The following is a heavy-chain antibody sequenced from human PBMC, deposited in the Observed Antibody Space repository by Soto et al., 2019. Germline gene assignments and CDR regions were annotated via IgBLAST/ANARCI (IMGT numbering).Heavy chain of an antibody. CDR1: GGSIRSHY. J-gene: IGHJ6*02. CDR3: ARLWAGEDYYFGLDV. V-gene: IGHV4-59*11. D-gene: IGHD3-10*01. CDR2: IDYSGNT. Sequence: SEALSLTFTVSGGSIRSHYWSWIRQPPGKGLEWIGHIDYSGNTKYNPSLKSRVTMSVDRSKNQFSLKLSSVTAADTALYYCARLWAGEDYYFGLDVWGQGTTVTAP.